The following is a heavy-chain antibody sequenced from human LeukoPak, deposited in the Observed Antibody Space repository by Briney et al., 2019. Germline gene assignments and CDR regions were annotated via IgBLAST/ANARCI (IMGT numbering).Heavy chain of an antibody. CDR1: GFTFDDYG. J-gene: IGHJ4*02. Sequence: PGGSLRLSCAASGFTFDDYGMSWVRQAPGKGLEWVSGINWNGGSTGYADSAKGRFTISRDNAKNSLYLQMNSLRAEDTALYYCARLDSGSYYFDYWGQGTLVTVSS. D-gene: IGHD1-26*01. CDR3: ARLDSGSYYFDY. CDR2: INWNGGST. V-gene: IGHV3-20*04.